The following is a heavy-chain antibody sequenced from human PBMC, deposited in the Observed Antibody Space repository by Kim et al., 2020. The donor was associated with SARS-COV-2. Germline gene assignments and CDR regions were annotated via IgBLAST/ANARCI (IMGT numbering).Heavy chain of an antibody. CDR2: INHSGST. Sequence: SETLSLTCAVYGGSFSGYYWSWIRQPPGKGLEWIGEINHSGSTNYNPSLKSRVTISVDTSKNQFSLKLSSVTAADTAVYYCARGNSLITMVRGVTPTTHNWFDPWGQGTLVTVSS. V-gene: IGHV4-34*01. CDR3: ARGNSLITMVRGVTPTTHNWFDP. J-gene: IGHJ5*02. D-gene: IGHD3-10*01. CDR1: GGSFSGYY.